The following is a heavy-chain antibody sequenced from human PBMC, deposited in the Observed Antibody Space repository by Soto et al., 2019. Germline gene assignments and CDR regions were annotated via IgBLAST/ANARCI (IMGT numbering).Heavy chain of an antibody. CDR1: GYAFTTYG. D-gene: IGHD6-6*01. Sequence: QVHLVQSGAEVKKPGASVKVSCKGSGYAFTTYGITWVRQAPGQGLEWMGWISAHNGNTNYAQKHQGRVTVTRDTSTSTAYMELRSLRSDDTAVYYCARGRDGDYWGQGALVTVSS. J-gene: IGHJ4*02. V-gene: IGHV1-18*01. CDR2: ISAHNGNT. CDR3: ARGRDGDY.